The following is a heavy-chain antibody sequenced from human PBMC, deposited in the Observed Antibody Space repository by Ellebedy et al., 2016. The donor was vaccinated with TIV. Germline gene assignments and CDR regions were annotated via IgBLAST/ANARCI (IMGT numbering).Heavy chain of an antibody. V-gene: IGHV4-59*08. Sequence: MPSETLSLTCTFSGGSISYYYWSWIRQPPGKELEWIGNIYYRGTTNYKPSLQSRVTISVDTSSNQLSLKLNSVTAADTAVYYCARHADHDILTLYSPLDFWGQGILVTVSS. CDR2: IYYRGTT. CDR3: ARHADHDILTLYSPLDF. CDR1: GGSISYYY. D-gene: IGHD3-9*01. J-gene: IGHJ4*02.